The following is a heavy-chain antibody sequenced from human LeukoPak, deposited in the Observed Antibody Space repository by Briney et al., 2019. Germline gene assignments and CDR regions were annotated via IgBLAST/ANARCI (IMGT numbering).Heavy chain of an antibody. CDR3: ARPYYYGSGSYPSLGY. Sequence: GESLKISCKGSGYSFTSYWIGWVRQMPGKGLEWMGIIYPGDSDTRYSPSFQGQVTISADKSISTAYLQWSSLKASDTAMYYCARPYYYGSGSYPSLGYRGQGTLVTVSS. D-gene: IGHD3-10*01. CDR2: IYPGDSDT. J-gene: IGHJ4*02. V-gene: IGHV5-51*01. CDR1: GYSFTSYW.